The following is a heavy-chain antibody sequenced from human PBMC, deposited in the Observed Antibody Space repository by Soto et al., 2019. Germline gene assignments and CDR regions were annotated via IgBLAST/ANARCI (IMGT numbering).Heavy chain of an antibody. D-gene: IGHD3-10*01. CDR1: GGPFSTLS. J-gene: IGHJ4*02. CDR2: IIPIFDAT. CDR3: ARDHPNRAGRV. Sequence: QVQLVQSGAEVKKPGSSVKVSCKVAGGPFSTLSISWVRQAPGQGLVWMGGIIPIFDATNYAQKFQGRVTITADDSTSTAYMEVSSLRSDDTAVYYCARDHPNRAGRVWGPGTLVTVSS. V-gene: IGHV1-69*01.